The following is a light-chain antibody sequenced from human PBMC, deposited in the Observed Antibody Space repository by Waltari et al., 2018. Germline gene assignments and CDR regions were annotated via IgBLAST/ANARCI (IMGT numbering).Light chain of an antibody. V-gene: IGKV1-5*01. CDR3: QQYNSYSPG. Sequence: DIQMTQSPSTLSASVGDRVTSTCRASQSISSWLAWYQQKPGKAPKLLSYDASSLESGVPSRFSGSGSGTEFTLTISSLQPDDFATYYCQQYNSYSPGFGGGTKVEIK. CDR2: DAS. J-gene: IGKJ4*01. CDR1: QSISSW.